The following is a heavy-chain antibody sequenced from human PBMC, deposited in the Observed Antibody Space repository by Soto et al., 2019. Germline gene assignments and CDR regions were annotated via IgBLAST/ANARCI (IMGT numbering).Heavy chain of an antibody. V-gene: IGHV1-69*13. D-gene: IGHD1-26*01. CDR2: IIPIFGAA. Sequence: GASVKVSCKASGGTFSSYAISWVRQAPGQGLEWMGGIIPIFGAANYAQKFQGRVTITADESTSTAYMELSSLRSEDTAVYYCARDRIVGATSEYYFDYWGQGTLVTVSS. J-gene: IGHJ4*02. CDR1: GGTFSSYA. CDR3: ARDRIVGATSEYYFDY.